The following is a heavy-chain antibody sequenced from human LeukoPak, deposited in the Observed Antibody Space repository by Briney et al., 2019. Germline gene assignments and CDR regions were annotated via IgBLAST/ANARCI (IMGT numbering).Heavy chain of an antibody. CDR1: GGSFSGYY. CDR2: INHSGST. V-gene: IGHV4-34*01. J-gene: IGHJ4*02. D-gene: IGHD5-18*01. Sequence: PSETLSLTCAVYGGSFSGYYWSWIRQPPGKGLEWIGEINHSGSTNYNPSLKSRVTISVDTSKNQFSLKLSSVTAADTAVYYCARAGSEYSYGFVDYWGQGTLATVSS. CDR3: ARAGSEYSYGFVDY.